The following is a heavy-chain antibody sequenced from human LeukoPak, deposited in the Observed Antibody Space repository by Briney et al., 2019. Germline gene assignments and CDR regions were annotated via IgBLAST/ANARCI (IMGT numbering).Heavy chain of an antibody. V-gene: IGHV3-23*01. CDR2: IMGSGGSK. Sequence: GGSLRLSCAASGFTFRSYPRSWFRRAPGRGLDWFQAIMGSGGSKYYADSVKGRFTISRDNSKNTLYLQMNSLRAEDTAVYYCAFSTYYYGSGSYYRGDYFDYWGQGTLVTVSS. D-gene: IGHD3-10*01. J-gene: IGHJ4*02. CDR3: AFSTYYYGSGSYYRGDYFDY. CDR1: GFTFRSYP.